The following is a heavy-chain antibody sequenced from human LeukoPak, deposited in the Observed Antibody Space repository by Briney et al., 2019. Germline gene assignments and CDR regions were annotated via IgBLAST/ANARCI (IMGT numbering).Heavy chain of an antibody. D-gene: IGHD6-13*01. CDR3: ARGRRITSARDVFYYFDY. CDR1: GFIFGDYA. V-gene: IGHV3-49*04. J-gene: IGHJ4*02. CDR2: IRSKFYTGTT. Sequence: AGGSLRLSCTASGFIFGDYAMSWVRQAPGKGLEWVAFIRSKFYTGTTDYAGSVKGRFTISRDDSKSIAYLQMNSLTGEDTAVYYCARGRRITSARDVFYYFDYWGQGSLVTVSS.